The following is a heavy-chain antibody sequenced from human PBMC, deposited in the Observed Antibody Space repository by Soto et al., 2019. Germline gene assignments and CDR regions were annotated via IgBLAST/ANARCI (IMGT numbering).Heavy chain of an antibody. V-gene: IGHV3-30-3*01. D-gene: IGHD6-13*01. CDR2: ISYDGSNK. CDR3: ARDRISSWYYRGSAFDI. CDR1: GFTVSTYA. Sequence: TLCSATAGFTVSTYAMHWVRQAPGKGLEWVAVISYDGSNKYYADSVKGRFTISRDNSKNTLYLQMNSLRAEDTAVYYCARDRISSWYYRGSAFDIWGQGTMVTVSS. J-gene: IGHJ3*02.